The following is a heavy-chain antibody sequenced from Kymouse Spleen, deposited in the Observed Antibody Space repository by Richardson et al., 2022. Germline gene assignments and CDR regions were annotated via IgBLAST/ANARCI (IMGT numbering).Heavy chain of an antibody. CDR3: ARDRSGSYPYYYYYGMDV. J-gene: IGHJ6*02. CDR2: INPNSGGT. Sequence: QVQLVQSGAEVKKPGASVKVSCKASGYTFTGYYMHWVRQAPGQGLEWMGWINPNSGGTNYAQKFQGWVTMTRDTSISTAYMELSRLRSDDTAVYYCARDRSGSYPYYYYYGMDVWGQGTTVTVSS. V-gene: IGHV1-2*04. CDR1: GYTFTGYY. D-gene: IGHD1-26*01.